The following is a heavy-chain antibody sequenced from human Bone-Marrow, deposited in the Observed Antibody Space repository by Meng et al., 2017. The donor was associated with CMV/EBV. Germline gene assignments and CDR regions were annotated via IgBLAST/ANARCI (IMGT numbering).Heavy chain of an antibody. Sequence: GESLKISCPASGFAFSSYAMHWGRPAPGKGLEWVAVISYDGSNKYYADSVKGRFTISRDNSKNTLYLQMISLGAGDTAVYYCAREGFGSRRVRTGFDYWGQGTLVTVSS. V-gene: IGHV3-30*04. J-gene: IGHJ4*02. D-gene: IGHD3-10*01. CDR3: AREGFGSRRVRTGFDY. CDR1: GFAFSSYA. CDR2: ISYDGSNK.